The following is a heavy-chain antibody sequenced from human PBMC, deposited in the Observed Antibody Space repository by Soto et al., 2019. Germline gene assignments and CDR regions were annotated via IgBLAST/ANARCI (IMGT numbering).Heavy chain of an antibody. CDR3: ARVRGNYWTPVNWFDP. Sequence: QVQLVQSGAEVKKPGASVKVSCKASGYTFTSYAMHWVRQAPGQRLEWMGWINAGNGNTKYSQKFQGRVTITRDTSASTAYMELSSLRSEDTAVYYCARVRGNYWTPVNWFDPWGQGTLVTVSS. V-gene: IGHV1-3*01. CDR2: INAGNGNT. CDR1: GYTFTSYA. D-gene: IGHD1-7*01. J-gene: IGHJ5*02.